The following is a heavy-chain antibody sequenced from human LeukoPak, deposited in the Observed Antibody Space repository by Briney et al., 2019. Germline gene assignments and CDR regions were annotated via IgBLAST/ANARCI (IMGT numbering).Heavy chain of an antibody. J-gene: IGHJ4*02. V-gene: IGHV3-23*01. CDR3: ARVNYDILTGYYNADPNFDY. Sequence: GGSLRLSCTASGFTFSSYAMSWVRQAPGKGLEWVSAISGSGGSTYYADSVKGRFTISRDNAKNSLYLQMNSLRAEDTAVYYCARVNYDILTGYYNADPNFDYWGQGTLVTVSS. CDR1: GFTFSSYA. D-gene: IGHD3-9*01. CDR2: ISGSGGST.